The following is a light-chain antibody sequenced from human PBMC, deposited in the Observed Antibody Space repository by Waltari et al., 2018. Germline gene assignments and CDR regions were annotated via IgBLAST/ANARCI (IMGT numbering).Light chain of an antibody. CDR2: SNT. J-gene: IGLJ3*02. V-gene: IGLV1-44*01. CDR1: SSNIGRDT. Sequence: QSVLTQPPSISGTPGQRVVISCSGNSSNIGRDTVNWYQQFPRTAPKLLIYSNTHRPSGVPDRFSASKTGSSASLAISGLQSEDEADYYCAAWDDSLNSRVFGGGTKLTVL. CDR3: AAWDDSLNSRV.